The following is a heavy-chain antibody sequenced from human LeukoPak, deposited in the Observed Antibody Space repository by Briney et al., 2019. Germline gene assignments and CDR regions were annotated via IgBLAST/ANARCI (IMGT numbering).Heavy chain of an antibody. D-gene: IGHD6-19*01. V-gene: IGHV3-23*01. J-gene: IGHJ4*02. CDR1: GFTFSNYA. CDR2: ISGSGDTT. CDR3: ARESFKAVAGYLDY. Sequence: GGSLRLSCAASGFTFSNYAMTWVRQGPGKGLEWVPGISGSGDTTYYADSEKGQFTASRDNFRNTLYLQMNSLTVADTAVYFCARESFKAVAGYLDYWGQGILVTVSS.